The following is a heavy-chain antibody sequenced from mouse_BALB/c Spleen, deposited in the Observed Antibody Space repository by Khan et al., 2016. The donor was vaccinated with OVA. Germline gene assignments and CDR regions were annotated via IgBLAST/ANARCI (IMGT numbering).Heavy chain of an antibody. CDR1: GYSFTSYY. D-gene: IGHD2-2*01. CDR3: TKHGYVAWFTY. CDR2: IDPFSGGT. V-gene: IGHV1S135*01. J-gene: IGHJ3*01. Sequence: LQQSGPDLMKPGASVKISCKASGYSFTSYYIHWVMQTHGKSLEWIGYIDPFSGGTTYNQKFKGKATLTVDKSSSTAYIHLSNLTFEDSAVYYCTKHGYVAWFTYWGQGTLVTVSA.